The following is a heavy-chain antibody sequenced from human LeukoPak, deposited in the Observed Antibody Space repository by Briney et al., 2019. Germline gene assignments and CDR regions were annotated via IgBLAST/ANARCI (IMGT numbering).Heavy chain of an antibody. D-gene: IGHD3-22*01. Sequence: ASVKVSCKASGYTFTRYGINWVRQAPGQGLEWMGWISAYNGNTNYAQKFQGRVTMTTDTSTSTAYMELRSLRSDDTAVYYCATTIRAGNYYDSSGYYRTAPYFDYWGQGTLVTVSS. CDR1: GYTFTRYG. CDR3: ATTIRAGNYYDSSGYYRTAPYFDY. V-gene: IGHV1-18*01. CDR2: ISAYNGNT. J-gene: IGHJ4*02.